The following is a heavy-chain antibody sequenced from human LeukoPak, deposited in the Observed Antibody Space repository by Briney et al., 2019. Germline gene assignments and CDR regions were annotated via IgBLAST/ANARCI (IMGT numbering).Heavy chain of an antibody. D-gene: IGHD6-19*01. CDR3: ARVGGWPLDAFDI. Sequence: GGSLRLSCAASGFTFSSYWMSWVRQAPGKGLEWVANIKQDGSEKYYVDSVKGRFTTSRDSAKNSLYLQMNSLRAEDTAVYYCARVGGWPLDAFDIWGQGTMVTVSS. CDR2: IKQDGSEK. V-gene: IGHV3-7*01. CDR1: GFTFSSYW. J-gene: IGHJ3*02.